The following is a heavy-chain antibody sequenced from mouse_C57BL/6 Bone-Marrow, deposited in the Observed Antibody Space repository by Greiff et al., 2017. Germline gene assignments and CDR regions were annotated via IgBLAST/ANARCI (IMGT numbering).Heavy chain of an antibody. CDR2: ISDGGSYT. V-gene: IGHV5-4*01. D-gene: IGHD2-1*01. CDR3: ARDYSDY. CDR1: GFTFSSYA. J-gene: IGHJ4*01. Sequence: EVQLVESGGGLVKPGGSLKLSCAASGFTFSSYAMSWVRQTPEKRLEWVATISDGGSYTYYPDNVKGRFTISRDNAKNNLYLHMSHLKSEDTAMYYCARDYSDYWGQGTSVTVSS.